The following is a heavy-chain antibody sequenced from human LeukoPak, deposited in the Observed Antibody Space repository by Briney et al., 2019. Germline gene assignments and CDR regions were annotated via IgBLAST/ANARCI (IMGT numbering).Heavy chain of an antibody. D-gene: IGHD2-2*01. Sequence: SETLSLTCAVYGGSFSGYYWSWIRQPPGKGLEWIGEINHSGSTNYNPSLKSRVTISVDTSKNQFSLKLSSVTAADTAVYYCASRPLVVPAAYFDYWGQGTLVTVSS. J-gene: IGHJ4*02. V-gene: IGHV4-34*01. CDR1: GGSFSGYY. CDR3: ASRPLVVPAAYFDY. CDR2: INHSGST.